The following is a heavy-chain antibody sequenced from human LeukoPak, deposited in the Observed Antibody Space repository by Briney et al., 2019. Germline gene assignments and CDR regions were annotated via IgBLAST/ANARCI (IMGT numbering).Heavy chain of an antibody. D-gene: IGHD3-9*01. CDR1: GFIFSSYG. CDR3: TRTYNIRYFDT. CDR2: IWPDASNT. V-gene: IGHV3-33*01. J-gene: IGHJ4*02. Sequence: GGSLRLSCAASGFIFSSYGMHWVRQAPGKGLEWVAVIWPDASNTYYVDSVKGRFTIPRDNSKNTLYLQMNSLRAEDTAVYYCTRTYNIRYFDTWGQGTLVTVSS.